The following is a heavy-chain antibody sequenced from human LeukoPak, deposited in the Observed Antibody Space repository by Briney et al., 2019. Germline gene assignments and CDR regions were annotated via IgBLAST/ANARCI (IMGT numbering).Heavy chain of an antibody. CDR3: ARLSDTRRGLAFDV. CDR1: GGSITSDSHY. CDR2: IDYNGS. D-gene: IGHD3-22*01. J-gene: IGHJ3*01. V-gene: IGHV4-39*01. Sequence: SETLSLTCTVSGGSITSDSHYWAWLRQPPEKGLEWIGHIDYNGSFYNPSLKSRITISVDASKKQFSLRLRSMSPADTAVYFCARLSDTRRGLAFDVWGQGSLVSVSS.